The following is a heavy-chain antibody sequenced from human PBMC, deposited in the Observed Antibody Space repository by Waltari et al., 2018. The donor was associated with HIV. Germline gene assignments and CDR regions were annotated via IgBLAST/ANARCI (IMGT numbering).Heavy chain of an antibody. J-gene: IGHJ4*02. CDR1: GGSISSSSYS. CDR2: IYYSGST. Sequence: QLQLQESGPGLVKPSEPLSLTCTVPGGSISSSSYSWGWIRQPPGKGLEWIGSIYYSGSTYYNPSLKSRVTISVDTSKNQFSLKLSSVTAADTAVYYCASPYDFWSGYIDYWGQGTLVTVSS. D-gene: IGHD3-3*01. V-gene: IGHV4-39*01. CDR3: ASPYDFWSGYIDY.